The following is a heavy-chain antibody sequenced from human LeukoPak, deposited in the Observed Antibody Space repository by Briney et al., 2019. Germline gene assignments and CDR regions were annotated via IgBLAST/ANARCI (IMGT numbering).Heavy chain of an antibody. CDR3: ARDRPPGARRITFGGVIVHDAFDI. V-gene: IGHV4-4*02. D-gene: IGHD3-16*02. CDR1: GGSISSSNW. J-gene: IGHJ3*02. CDR2: IYHSGST. Sequence: PSGTLCLTCAVSGGSISSSNWWSWVRQPPGKGREWIGEIYHSGSTNYNPSLKSRVTISVDKSKNQFSLKLSSVTAADTAVYYCARDRPPGARRITFGGVIVHDAFDIWGQGTMVTVSS.